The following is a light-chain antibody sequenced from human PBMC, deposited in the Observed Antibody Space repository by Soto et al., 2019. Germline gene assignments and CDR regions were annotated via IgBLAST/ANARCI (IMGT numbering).Light chain of an antibody. J-gene: IGKJ1*01. CDR3: QQYYTTPPT. CDR1: QSVLYSSIDRNY. CDR2: WAS. Sequence: DIVMTQSPDSLAVSLGERATINCESSQSVLYSSIDRNYLAWYQQKPGQPPKLLIYWASTRESGVPDRFSGSGSGTDFTLTISSLQAEDVAVYYCQQYYTTPPTFGQGTKVDIK. V-gene: IGKV4-1*01.